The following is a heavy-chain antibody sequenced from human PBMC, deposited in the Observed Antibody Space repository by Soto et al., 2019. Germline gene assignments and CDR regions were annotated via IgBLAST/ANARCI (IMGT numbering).Heavy chain of an antibody. CDR3: ARQWGTDAFDI. CDR2: IYYSGST. Sequence: SETLSLTCSVSGGSISSGYWSWIRQPPGKGLEWIGYIYYSGSTNYNPSLKSRVTISVDTSKNQFSLKLSSVTAADTAVYYCARQWGTDAFDIWGQGTMVTVSS. CDR1: GGSISSGY. V-gene: IGHV4-59*08. J-gene: IGHJ3*02. D-gene: IGHD1-1*01.